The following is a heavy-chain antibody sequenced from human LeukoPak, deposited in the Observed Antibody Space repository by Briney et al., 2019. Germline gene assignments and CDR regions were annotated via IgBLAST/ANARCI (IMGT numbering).Heavy chain of an antibody. CDR1: GGSISSSSYY. CDR3: ARPGPNWFDP. Sequence: SETLSLTCTVSGGSISSSSYYWGWIRQPPGKGLEWIGNIYYSGSTYYIPSLKSRVTISVDTSKNQFSLKLTSVTAADTAVYYCARPGPNWFDPWGQGTLVTVSS. J-gene: IGHJ5*02. V-gene: IGHV4-39*01. CDR2: IYYSGST.